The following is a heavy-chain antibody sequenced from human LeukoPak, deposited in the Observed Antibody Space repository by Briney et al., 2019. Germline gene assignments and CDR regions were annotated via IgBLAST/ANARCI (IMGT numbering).Heavy chain of an antibody. CDR1: GFTFSRYW. D-gene: IGHD1-14*01. CDR3: ARGGLEPVDY. Sequence: PGGSLRLSCAASGFTFSRYWMHWVRQAPGKGLVWVSRTNEDGSTTSYADSVKGRFTISRDNAKNTLYLQMNGLRDEDTAVYYCARGGLEPVDYWGQGTLVTVSS. CDR2: TNEDGSTT. J-gene: IGHJ4*02. V-gene: IGHV3-74*01.